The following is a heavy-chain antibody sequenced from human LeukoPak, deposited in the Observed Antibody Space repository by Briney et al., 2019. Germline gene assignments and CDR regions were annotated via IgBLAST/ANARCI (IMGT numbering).Heavy chain of an antibody. CDR3: ARGVTYYYGSGSYHFNWFDP. CDR2: INSDGSST. V-gene: IGHV3-74*01. Sequence: PGGSLRLSCAASGFTFSSYWMHWVRQAPGKGLVWVSRINSDGSSTSYADSVKGRFTISRDNAKNTLYLQMNSLRAEDTAVYYCARGVTYYYGSGSYHFNWFDPWGQGTLVTVSS. J-gene: IGHJ5*02. D-gene: IGHD3-10*01. CDR1: GFTFSSYW.